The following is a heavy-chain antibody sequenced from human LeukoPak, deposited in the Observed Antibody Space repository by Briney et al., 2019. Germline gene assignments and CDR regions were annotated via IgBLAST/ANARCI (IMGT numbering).Heavy chain of an antibody. CDR1: GFTFSSYA. CDR3: AKSLRITIFGVVALFDY. J-gene: IGHJ4*02. V-gene: IGHV3-23*01. Sequence: GGSLRLSCAASGFTFSSYAMSWVRQAPGKGLEWVSAISGSGGSTYYADSVKGRFTVSRDNSKNTLYLQMNSLRAEDTAVYYCAKSLRITIFGVVALFDYWGQGTLVTVSS. D-gene: IGHD3-3*01. CDR2: ISGSGGST.